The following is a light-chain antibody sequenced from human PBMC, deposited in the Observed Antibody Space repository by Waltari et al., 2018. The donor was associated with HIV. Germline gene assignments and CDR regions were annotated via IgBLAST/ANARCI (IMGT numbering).Light chain of an antibody. J-gene: IGLJ3*02. V-gene: IGLV1-47*01. CDR2: RNN. Sequence: QSVLTQPPSASGTPGQRVTISCSGSRSNIGNNDVYWFQQLTGTAPKLLIYRNNQRPSGVPDRFTGSKSGTSVSLAISGLRSEDEADYYCDAWDDSLSGRVFGGGTKLTVL. CDR3: DAWDDSLSGRV. CDR1: RSNIGNND.